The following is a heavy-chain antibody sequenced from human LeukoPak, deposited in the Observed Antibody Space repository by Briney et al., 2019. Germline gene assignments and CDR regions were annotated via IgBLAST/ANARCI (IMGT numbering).Heavy chain of an antibody. J-gene: IGHJ4*02. CDR2: IYHSGST. CDR3: ARWGYQGWSQGCFDY. V-gene: IGHV4-30-2*01. D-gene: IGHD2-15*01. Sequence: PSQTLSLTCAVSGGSISSGGYSWSWIRQPPGKGLEWIGYIYHSGSTYYNPSLKSRVTISVDRSKNQFSLKLSSVTAADTAVYYCARWGYQGWSQGCFDYWGQGTLVTVSS. CDR1: GGSISSGGYS.